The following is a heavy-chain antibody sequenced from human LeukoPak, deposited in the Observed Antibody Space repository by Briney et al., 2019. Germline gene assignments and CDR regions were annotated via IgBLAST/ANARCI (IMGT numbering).Heavy chain of an antibody. CDR3: ARFIPSSGIDP. CDR1: GGSFSGYY. D-gene: IGHD3-10*02. Sequence: SETLSLTCAVYGGSFSGYYWSWIRQPPGKGLEWIGEIYHSGSTNYNPSLKSRVTISVDTSKNQFSLRLRSVTAADTAVYYCARFIPSSGIDPWGQGTLVTVSS. CDR2: IYHSGST. J-gene: IGHJ5*02. V-gene: IGHV4-34*01.